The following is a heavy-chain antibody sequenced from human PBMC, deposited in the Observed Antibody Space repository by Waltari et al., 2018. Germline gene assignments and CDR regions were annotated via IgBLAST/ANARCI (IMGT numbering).Heavy chain of an antibody. J-gene: IGHJ1*01. CDR1: GFPFSSYW. V-gene: IGHV3-74*01. D-gene: IGHD6-13*01. CDR3: VIGAQHVSNWYASEYFQH. Sequence: EVQLVESGGGLVQPGGSLRLSCAASGFPFSSYWMHWVRQAQGKGLVWVSDINTDGSTTNYADSVKGRFTISRDNAKNTLYLQMDSLRAEETAVYYCVIGAQHVSNWYASEYFQHWGQGTLVTVSS. CDR2: INTDGSTT.